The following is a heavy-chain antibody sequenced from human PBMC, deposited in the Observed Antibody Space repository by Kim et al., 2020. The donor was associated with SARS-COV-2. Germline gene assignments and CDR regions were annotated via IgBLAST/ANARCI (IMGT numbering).Heavy chain of an antibody. V-gene: IGHV4-34*01. D-gene: IGHD3-10*01. CDR3: ARGYYYGSGSYYLYYYYYGMDV. CDR1: GGSFSGYY. Sequence: SETLSLTCAVYGGSFSGYYWSWIRQPPGKGLEWIGEINHSGSTNYNPSLKSRVTISVDTSKNQFSLKLSSVTAADTAVYYCARGYYYGSGSYYLYYYYYGMDVWGQGTTVTVSS. CDR2: INHSGST. J-gene: IGHJ6*02.